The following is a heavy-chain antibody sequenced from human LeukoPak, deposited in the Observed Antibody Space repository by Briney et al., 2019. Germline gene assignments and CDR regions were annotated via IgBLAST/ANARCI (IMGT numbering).Heavy chain of an antibody. J-gene: IGHJ5*02. V-gene: IGHV3-21*01. CDR1: GFTFSSYS. CDR2: ISSSGSYI. D-gene: IGHD6-13*01. CDR3: AREVSSSWRGDWFDP. Sequence: GGSLRLSCAASGFTFSSYSMNWVRQAPGKGLEWVSSISSSGSYIYYADSVKGRFTISRDNAKNSLYLQMNSLRAEDTAVYYCAREVSSSWRGDWFDPWGQGTPVTVSS.